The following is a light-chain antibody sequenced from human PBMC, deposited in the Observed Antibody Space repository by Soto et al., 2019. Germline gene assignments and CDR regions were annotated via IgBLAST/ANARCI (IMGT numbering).Light chain of an antibody. CDR2: GAS. V-gene: IGKV3-15*01. Sequence: DIVMTQSPATLSVAPGERVTFSCRASQGVSRKLAWYQHKPGQAPRLLISGASNGAIGIPSRFSGSGSGTAFTLTISSLHSEDCAIYYCQQYHTWPITFGGGTKVEIK. CDR1: QGVSRK. CDR3: QQYHTWPIT. J-gene: IGKJ4*01.